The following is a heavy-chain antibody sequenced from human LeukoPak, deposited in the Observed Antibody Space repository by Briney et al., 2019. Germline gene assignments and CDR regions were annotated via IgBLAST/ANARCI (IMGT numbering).Heavy chain of an antibody. CDR2: INHSGST. Sequence: SETLSLTCAVYGGSFSGYYWSWIRQPPGKGLEWIGEINHSGSTNYNPSPKSRVTISVDTSKNQFSLKLSSVTAADTAVYYCAKVMVKFRITMVRGVKGWFDPWGQGTLVTVSS. CDR3: AKVMVKFRITMVRGVKGWFDP. J-gene: IGHJ5*02. V-gene: IGHV4-34*01. D-gene: IGHD3-10*01. CDR1: GGSFSGYY.